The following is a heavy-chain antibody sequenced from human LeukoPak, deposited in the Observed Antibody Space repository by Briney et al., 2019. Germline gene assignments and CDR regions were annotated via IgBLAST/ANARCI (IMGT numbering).Heavy chain of an antibody. D-gene: IGHD6-13*01. J-gene: IGHJ4*02. CDR1: GGSISTYY. Sequence: SSETLSLTCTVPGGSISTYYGSWIRQPAGKGLEWIGRSYISGSTNYNPSLKSRVTMSVDTSKNQFSLKLSSVTAADTAVYYCARVPPDSSSWSIFDYWGQGTLVTVPS. CDR3: ARVPPDSSSWSIFDY. CDR2: SYISGST. V-gene: IGHV4-4*07.